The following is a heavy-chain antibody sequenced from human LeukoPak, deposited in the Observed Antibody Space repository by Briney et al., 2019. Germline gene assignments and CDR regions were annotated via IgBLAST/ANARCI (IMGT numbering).Heavy chain of an antibody. D-gene: IGHD6-19*01. CDR3: ASSIAVAGTFDY. J-gene: IGHJ4*02. CDR1: GYTFTSYD. Sequence: ASVKVSCKASGYTFTSYDINWVRQAPGQGLEWMGWINPNSGGTNYAQKFQGRVTMTRDTSISTAYMELSRLRSDDTAVYYCASSIAVAGTFDYWGQGTLVTVSS. CDR2: INPNSGGT. V-gene: IGHV1-2*02.